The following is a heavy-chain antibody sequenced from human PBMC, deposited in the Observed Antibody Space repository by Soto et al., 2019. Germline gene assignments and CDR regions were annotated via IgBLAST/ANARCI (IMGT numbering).Heavy chain of an antibody. J-gene: IGHJ5*02. D-gene: IGHD2-15*01. Sequence: SETLSLTCSVSGAALNSGNYYWSWIRQVPGKGLEWIGHIYVTGAVDYNPSLRDRITISQDTSERQFSLNLRLVTAADTAVYYCARLRSATNYYKWFEPWGQGTPVTASS. V-gene: IGHV4-31*03. CDR3: ARLRSATNYYKWFEP. CDR2: IYVTGAV. CDR1: GAALNSGNYY.